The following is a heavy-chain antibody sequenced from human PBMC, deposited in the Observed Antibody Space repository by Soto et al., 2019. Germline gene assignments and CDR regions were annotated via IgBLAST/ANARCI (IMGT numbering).Heavy chain of an antibody. CDR3: ARAINLDSSYNCFDP. J-gene: IGHJ5*02. CDR1: GGSISSGVYY. D-gene: IGHD2-15*01. V-gene: IGHV4-30-4*01. Sequence: PSETLSLTCTVSGGSISSGVYYWSWIRQAPGKGLEWIGYIYHSGSTYYSPSLKSQFTISVDTSKNQFSLKLSSVTAADTAVYYCARAINLDSSYNCFDPWGQGTLVTVSS. CDR2: IYHSGST.